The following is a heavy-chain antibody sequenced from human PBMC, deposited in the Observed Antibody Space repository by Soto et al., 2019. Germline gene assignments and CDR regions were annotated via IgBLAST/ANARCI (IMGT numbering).Heavy chain of an antibody. D-gene: IGHD2-15*01. CDR2: IDYSGST. J-gene: IGHJ3*01. CDR3: ARDPGYCSGGSCYYDDFS. Sequence: QVQLQESGPGLVKPSQTLSLTCTVSGGSISSVDYYWSWIRQPPGKGLEWIGYIDYSGSTYYNPCLKSRGTRSVDTSKNQFSLKLSSVTAADTAVYYCARDPGYCSGGSCYYDDFSWGQGTMVTVSS. CDR1: GGSISSVDYY. V-gene: IGHV4-30-4*01.